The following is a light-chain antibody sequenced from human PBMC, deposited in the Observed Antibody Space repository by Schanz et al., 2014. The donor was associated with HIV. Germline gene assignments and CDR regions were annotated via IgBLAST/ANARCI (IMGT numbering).Light chain of an antibody. V-gene: IGKV3-20*01. J-gene: IGKJ1*01. CDR3: QQYDTWPPWT. CDR1: QSVTARY. Sequence: EIVLTQSPGTLSLSPGERASLSCRASQSVTARYLAWNQQKGGQAPRLLIYGATNRATGIPDRFSGSGSGTEFTLTISNLQSEDFAVYYCQQYDTWPPWTFGQGTKVEIK. CDR2: GAT.